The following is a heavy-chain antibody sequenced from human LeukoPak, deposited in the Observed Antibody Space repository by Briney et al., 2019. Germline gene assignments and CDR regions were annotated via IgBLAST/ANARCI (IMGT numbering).Heavy chain of an antibody. J-gene: IGHJ4*02. V-gene: IGHV1-69*04. CDR2: IIPILGIA. CDR1: GCTFSSYT. Sequence: ASVKVSCKASGCTFSSYTISRVRQAPGQGLEWMGRIIPILGIANYAQKFQGRVTITADKSTSTAYMELSSLRSEDTAVYYCARDPGDDSSGYYHYWGQGTLVTVSS. CDR3: ARDPGDDSSGYYHY. D-gene: IGHD3-22*01.